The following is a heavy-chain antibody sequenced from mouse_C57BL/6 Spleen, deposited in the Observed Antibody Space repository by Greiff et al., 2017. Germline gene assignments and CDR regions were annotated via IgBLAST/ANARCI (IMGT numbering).Heavy chain of an antibody. V-gene: IGHV1-78*01. J-gene: IGHJ2*01. CDR1: GYTFTDHT. D-gene: IGHD2-4*01. CDR2: IHPRDGST. Sequence: VMLVESDAELVKPGASVKISCKVSGYTFTDHTIHWMKQRPEQGLEWIGYIHPRDGSTKYNEKFKGKATLTADKSSSTAYMQLNSLTSEDSAVYFCARKSHYDYFDYWGQGTTLTVSS. CDR3: ARKSHYDYFDY.